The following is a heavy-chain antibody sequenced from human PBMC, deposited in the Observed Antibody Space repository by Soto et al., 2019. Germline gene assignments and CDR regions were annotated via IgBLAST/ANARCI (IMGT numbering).Heavy chain of an antibody. Sequence: QVQLQQWGAGLLKPSETLSLTCAVYGGSFSGYYWSWIRQPPGKGLEWIGEINHSGSTNYNPSLKSRVTISVDTSKNQFSLKLSSVTAADTAVYYCARGGFLYYYGSGSSRFDYWGQGTLVTVSS. CDR3: ARGGFLYYYGSGSSRFDY. CDR1: GGSFSGYY. J-gene: IGHJ4*02. V-gene: IGHV4-34*01. D-gene: IGHD3-10*01. CDR2: INHSGST.